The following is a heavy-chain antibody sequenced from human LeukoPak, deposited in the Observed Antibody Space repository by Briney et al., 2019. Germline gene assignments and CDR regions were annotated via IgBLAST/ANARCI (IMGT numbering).Heavy chain of an antibody. CDR2: ISGGGDIT. D-gene: IGHD2-21*02. J-gene: IGHJ4*02. CDR1: GFNLANHA. V-gene: IGHV3-23*01. Sequence: PGGSLRLSCAASGFNLANHAMGWVRQTEGKGLEWVSAISGGGDITYYADSVKGRFTISRDNSKDTLFLQMHSLRPGDTAVYYCVREDTPATANYWGQGTLVTISS. CDR3: VREDTPATANY.